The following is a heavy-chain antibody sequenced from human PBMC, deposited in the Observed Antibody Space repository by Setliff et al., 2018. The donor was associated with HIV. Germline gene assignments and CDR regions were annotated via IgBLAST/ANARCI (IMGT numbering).Heavy chain of an antibody. Sequence: PSETLSLSCAASGLIFSSYEMNWVRQAPGKGLEWISFIGGHGSIIHYADSVKGRFTISRDSSKNTLYLQMNSLRAEDTAVYYCAKDVYVAKYYYGSSGYSGSYYFDYWGQGTLVTVSS. J-gene: IGHJ4*02. CDR2: IGGHGSII. CDR1: GLIFSSYE. D-gene: IGHD3-22*01. V-gene: IGHV3-23*01. CDR3: AKDVYVAKYYYGSSGYSGSYYFDY.